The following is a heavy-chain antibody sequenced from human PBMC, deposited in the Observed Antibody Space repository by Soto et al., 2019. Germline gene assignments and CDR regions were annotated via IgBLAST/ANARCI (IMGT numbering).Heavy chain of an antibody. CDR2: INIGSGNT. V-gene: IGHV1-3*05. Sequence: QVQLVQSGAEEKKPGAPVKVSCKASGYAFSSYAMHWVCQAPGQGLEWMGWINIGSGNTEYSQNCKDRITITRDQSASTVYMGLRSCRSEDTAVYYCARDGGDCGYRLIYYYYIVLDVWGQGTTVSVSS. J-gene: IGHJ6*02. CDR1: GYAFSSYA. CDR3: ARDGGDCGYRLIYYYYIVLDV. D-gene: IGHD2-21*02.